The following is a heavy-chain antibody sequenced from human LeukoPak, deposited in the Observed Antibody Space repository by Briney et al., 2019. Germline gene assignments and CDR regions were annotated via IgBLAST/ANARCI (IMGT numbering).Heavy chain of an antibody. D-gene: IGHD5-24*01. J-gene: IGHJ4*02. CDR2: IYYSGRT. V-gene: IGHV4-31*03. Sequence: PSETLSLTCTVSGGSISSEAYYWSWIRQLPGKGLEAIGYIYYSGRTYYNPSLKSRILISVDTSKNQFSLKLNSLTAADTAVYYCARVKAPQRTWLQRNRGSYFDYWGQGTLVTVSS. CDR3: ARVKAPQRTWLQRNRGSYFDY. CDR1: GGSISSEAYY.